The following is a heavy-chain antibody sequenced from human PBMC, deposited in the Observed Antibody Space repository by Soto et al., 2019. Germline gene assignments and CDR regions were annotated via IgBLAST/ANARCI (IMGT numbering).Heavy chain of an antibody. V-gene: IGHV4-31*03. Sequence: SETLSLTCIVSGVSISSGGYYWSWIRQHPGKGLEWIGYIYYSGSTYYNPSLKSRVTISVDTSKNQFSLKLSSVTAAVTAVYYCAREMTSQYDYVWDWGQGTLVTVSS. CDR1: GVSISSGGYY. J-gene: IGHJ4*02. D-gene: IGHD3-16*01. CDR3: AREMTSQYDYVWD. CDR2: IYYSGST.